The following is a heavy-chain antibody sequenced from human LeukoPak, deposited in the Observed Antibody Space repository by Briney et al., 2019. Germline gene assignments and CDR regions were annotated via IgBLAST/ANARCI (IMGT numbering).Heavy chain of an antibody. Sequence: GGSLRLSCAASGFTFDDYAMHWVRQAPGEGLEWVSGISWNSGSIGYADSVKGRFTISRDNAKNSLYLQMNSLRAEDTALYYRAKEDYWGQGTLVTVSS. V-gene: IGHV3-9*01. CDR1: GFTFDDYA. J-gene: IGHJ4*02. CDR3: AKEDY. CDR2: ISWNSGSI.